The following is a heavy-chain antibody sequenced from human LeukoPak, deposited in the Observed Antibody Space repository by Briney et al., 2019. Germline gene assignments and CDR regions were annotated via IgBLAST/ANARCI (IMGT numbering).Heavy chain of an antibody. V-gene: IGHV3-30*03. Sequence: PGRSLRLSCAASGFTFSSYGMHWVRQAPGKGLEWVALISYDGSNKYYTDSVKGRFTISRENSKNPVYLQMNSLRTEDTAVYFCALTGGSYDYWGQGTLVTVSS. CDR3: ALTGGSYDY. CDR2: ISYDGSNK. D-gene: IGHD2-15*01. J-gene: IGHJ4*02. CDR1: GFTFSSYG.